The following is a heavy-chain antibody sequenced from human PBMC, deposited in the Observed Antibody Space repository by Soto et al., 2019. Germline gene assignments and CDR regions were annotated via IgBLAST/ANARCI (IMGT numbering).Heavy chain of an antibody. CDR2: NSYDGSNK. Sequence: GGSRRLSWAASGFTFSSYAMHWVRHAPGKVLQRVAVNSYDGSNKCYAGSVKGGFTIARDNTKNPLYLQRNSLRAEDTAVYYCARDPTIAARPSHYYYDGIDVGGPGATDTVSS. D-gene: IGHD6-6*01. CDR1: GFTFSSYA. V-gene: IGHV3-30-3*01. J-gene: IGHJ6*02. CDR3: ARDPTIAARPSHYYYDGIDV.